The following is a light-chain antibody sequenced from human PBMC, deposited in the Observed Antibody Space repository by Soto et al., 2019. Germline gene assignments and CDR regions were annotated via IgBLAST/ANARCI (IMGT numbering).Light chain of an antibody. Sequence: EAELTQSPGTLSLSPGERASLSCRASQNVRNNYLGWYQQKPGQAPRLLIYGASIRATGIPDRFSGSGSGTDFTLTISRLEPEDFAVYYCQRYGDSRAFGQGTKEEIK. CDR2: GAS. V-gene: IGKV3-20*01. CDR1: QNVRNNY. CDR3: QRYGDSRA. J-gene: IGKJ1*01.